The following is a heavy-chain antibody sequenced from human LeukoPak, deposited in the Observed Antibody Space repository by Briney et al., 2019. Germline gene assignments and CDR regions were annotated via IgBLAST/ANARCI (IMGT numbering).Heavy chain of an antibody. J-gene: IGHJ5*02. D-gene: IGHD2-2*01. Sequence: GGSLRLSCAASGFTFSSYAMSWVRQAPGKGLEWVSPINVFRVTTYYADSVKGRFTISRDNSKNTLYLQMNSLRAEDTAVYYCARDRSETDIVVVPAANWFDPWGQGTLVTVSS. CDR2: INVFRVTT. V-gene: IGHV3-23*01. CDR1: GFTFSSYA. CDR3: ARDRSETDIVVVPAANWFDP.